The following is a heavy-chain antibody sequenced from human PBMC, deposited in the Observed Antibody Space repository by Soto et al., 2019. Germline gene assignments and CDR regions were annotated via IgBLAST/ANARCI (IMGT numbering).Heavy chain of an antibody. V-gene: IGHV4-30-4*01. CDR2: IYYRVST. J-gene: IGHJ6*02. Sequence: SETLSLTCSVSGGSIKSGDHYWSWIRQPPGNGLEWIGYIYYRVSTYYNPSLKSRVIISVDTSKNQFSLNLTSLTAADTAVYFCARDLVDCAFDVVCQYYGMDVWGHGTTVTVSS. CDR1: GGSIKSGDHY. CDR3: ARDLVDCAFDVVCQYYGMDV. D-gene: IGHD3-3*01.